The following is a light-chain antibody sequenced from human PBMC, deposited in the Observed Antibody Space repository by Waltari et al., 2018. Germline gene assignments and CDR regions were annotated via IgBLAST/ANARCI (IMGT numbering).Light chain of an antibody. Sequence: QPVLTQPPSSSASPGDSARLTCTLPSDINVGDFLIYWYQQKPGSPPRFLLYDKSDSAKAHGSGVPSRFSGSKDASANAGILLISGLQSEDEADYYCMFWPNNVWVFGGGTKLTVL. V-gene: IGLV5-37*01. CDR3: MFWPNNVWV. J-gene: IGLJ3*02. CDR1: SDINVGDFL. CDR2: DKSDSAK.